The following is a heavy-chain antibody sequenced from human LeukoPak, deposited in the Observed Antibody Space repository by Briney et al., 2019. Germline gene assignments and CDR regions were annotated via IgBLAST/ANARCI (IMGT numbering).Heavy chain of an antibody. J-gene: IGHJ4*02. Sequence: QPGGSLRLSCAASGFTFSSYAMHWVRQAPGKGLEWVAVISYDGSNKYYADSVKGRFTISRDNFKNTLYLQMNSLRAEDTALYYCAKAAAAPGFDFWGQGTLVTVSS. CDR2: ISYDGSNK. D-gene: IGHD6-13*01. CDR1: GFTFSSYA. CDR3: AKAAAAPGFDF. V-gene: IGHV3-30*04.